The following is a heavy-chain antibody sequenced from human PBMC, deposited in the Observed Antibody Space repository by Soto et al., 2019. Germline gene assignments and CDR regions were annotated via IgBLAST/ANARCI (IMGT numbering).Heavy chain of an antibody. CDR2: ISNDGSYK. CDR1: RFTFSSSG. CDR3: TKGIGGSYGWSDH. V-gene: IGHV3-30*18. J-gene: IGHJ4*02. D-gene: IGHD1-26*01. Sequence: QVQLVESGGGVVQPGRSLRLSCAASRFTFSSSGMHWVRQAPGKGLEWLAVISNDGSYKDYVDSVKGRFTISRDNSKNMLFLQMNSLRADDTAVYYCTKGIGGSYGWSDHWGQGTLVSVSS.